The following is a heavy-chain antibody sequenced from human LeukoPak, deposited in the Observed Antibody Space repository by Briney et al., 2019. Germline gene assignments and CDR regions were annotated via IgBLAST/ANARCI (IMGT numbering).Heavy chain of an antibody. D-gene: IGHD4-17*01. CDR1: GYSIRRDDY. V-gene: IGHV4-38-2*01. CDR2: IYHSGST. Sequence: SETLSLTCAVSGYSIRRDDYWGWIRQSPGKGLEWIGSIYHSGSTHYNPSLKSRVTISVDTSKNQFSLMLNSVTAADTAVYYCARNRSVTTTPGFDHWGQGTLVTVSS. J-gene: IGHJ4*02. CDR3: ARNRSVTTTPGFDH.